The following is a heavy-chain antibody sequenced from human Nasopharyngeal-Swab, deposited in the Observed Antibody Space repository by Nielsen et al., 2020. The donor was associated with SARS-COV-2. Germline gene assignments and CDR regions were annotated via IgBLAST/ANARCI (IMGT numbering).Heavy chain of an antibody. CDR1: GFTFSSYS. J-gene: IGHJ4*02. D-gene: IGHD3-22*01. V-gene: IGHV3-21*01. CDR3: ARGSYYYDSSGYYDY. CDR2: TSSSSSYI. Sequence: GGSLRLSCAASGFTFSSYSMNWVRQAPGKGLEWVSSTSSSSSYIYYADSVKGRFTISRDNAKNSLYLQMNSLRAEDTAVYYCARGSYYYDSSGYYDYWGQGTLVTVSS.